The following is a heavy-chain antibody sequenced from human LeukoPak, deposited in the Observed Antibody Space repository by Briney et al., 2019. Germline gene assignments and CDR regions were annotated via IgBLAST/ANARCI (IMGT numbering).Heavy chain of an antibody. J-gene: IGHJ4*02. CDR3: VKEVRYSSSWYTDY. CDR2: ISGSGGST. D-gene: IGHD6-13*01. CDR1: GFTFSSYW. V-gene: IGHV3-23*01. Sequence: GGSLRLSCAASGFTFSSYWMSWVRQAPGKGLEWVSAISGSGGSTYYADSVKGRFTISRDNSKNTLYLQMNSLRAEDTAVYYCVKEVRYSSSWYTDYWGQGTLVTVSS.